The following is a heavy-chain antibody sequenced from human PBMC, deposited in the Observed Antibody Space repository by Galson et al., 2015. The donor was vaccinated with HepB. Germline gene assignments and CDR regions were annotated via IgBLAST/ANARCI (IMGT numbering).Heavy chain of an antibody. J-gene: IGHJ4*02. CDR1: GFTVTNNY. Sequence: SLRLSCAASGFTVTNNYMSWVRQAPGKGLEWVSVIYGGDTKYYADSVKGRFTISRDSSKNTLYLQMNSLRAEDTAVYYCGRLEVNWLGIDYWGQGTLVTVSS. V-gene: IGHV3-66*04. D-gene: IGHD6-19*01. CDR2: IYGGDTK. CDR3: GRLEVNWLGIDY.